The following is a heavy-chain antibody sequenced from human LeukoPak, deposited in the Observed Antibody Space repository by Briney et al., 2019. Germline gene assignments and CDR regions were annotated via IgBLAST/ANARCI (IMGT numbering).Heavy chain of an antibody. CDR3: ARGGIRYFDWLFDY. D-gene: IGHD3-9*01. CDR2: IYYSGST. Sequence: SETLSLTCTVSGGSISSYYWSWIRQPPGEGLEWIGYIYYSGSTNYNPSLKSRVTISVDTSKNQFSLKLSSVTAEDTAVYYCARGGIRYFDWLFDYWGQGTLVTVSP. J-gene: IGHJ4*02. V-gene: IGHV4-59*01. CDR1: GGSISSYY.